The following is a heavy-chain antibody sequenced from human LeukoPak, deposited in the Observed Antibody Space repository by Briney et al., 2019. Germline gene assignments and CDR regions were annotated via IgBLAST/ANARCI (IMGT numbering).Heavy chain of an antibody. CDR3: ARTQRGYSYGLRAGFDY. CDR2: IYYTGTT. Sequence: QVQLQESGPGLVKPSQTLSLTCTVSGGSITSGGHYWSWIRQHPGKGLEWIGYIYYTGTTYYNPSLKSRVTISLGTSKNQFSLQLSSATAADTAVYYCARTQRGYSYGLRAGFDYWGQGTLVTVSS. V-gene: IGHV4-31*03. D-gene: IGHD5-18*01. J-gene: IGHJ4*02. CDR1: GGSITSGGHY.